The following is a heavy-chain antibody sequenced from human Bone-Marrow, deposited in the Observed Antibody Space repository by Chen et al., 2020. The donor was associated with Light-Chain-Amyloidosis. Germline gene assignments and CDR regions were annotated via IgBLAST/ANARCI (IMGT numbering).Heavy chain of an antibody. D-gene: IGHD3-22*01. CDR2: IYASGST. CDR3: ARAGYYDSSGSIVDAFDI. V-gene: IGHV4-61*02. CDR1: GGSISSGNSY. Sequence: QVQLQESGPGLVKPSQTLSLTCTVSGGSISSGNSYWSWIRQPAGEGLEWIGRIYASGSTDYNPSLKSRVTISVDTSKNQFSLRLSSVTAADTAVYYCARAGYYDSSGSIVDAFDIWGQGTLVTVYS. J-gene: IGHJ3*02.